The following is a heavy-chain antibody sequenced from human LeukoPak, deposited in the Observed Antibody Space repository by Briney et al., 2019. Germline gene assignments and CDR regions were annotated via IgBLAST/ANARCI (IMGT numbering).Heavy chain of an antibody. Sequence: GGSLRLSCAASGFTFSSYGMHWVRQAPGKGLEGVAFIRYVGSNKYYADSVKGRFTISRDNSKNTLYLQMNSLRAEDTAVYYCAKRKTDSSSWYTFDYWGQGTLVTVSS. D-gene: IGHD6-13*01. CDR1: GFTFSSYG. J-gene: IGHJ4*02. CDR3: AKRKTDSSSWYTFDY. V-gene: IGHV3-30*02. CDR2: IRYVGSNK.